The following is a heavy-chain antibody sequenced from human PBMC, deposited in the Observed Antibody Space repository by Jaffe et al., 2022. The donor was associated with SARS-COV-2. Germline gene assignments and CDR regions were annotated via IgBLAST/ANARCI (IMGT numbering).Heavy chain of an antibody. CDR1: GFAFSNYG. CDR3: ATSLAGGIELHPNDY. V-gene: IGHV3-33*01. CDR2: IWYDGTNK. Sequence: QVQLVESGGGVVQPGRSLRLSCAASGFAFSNYGMHWVRQAPGKGLEWVAVIWYDGTNKYYKDSVKGRFTISRDNSKNTLYLQMNSLRAEDTAVYYCATSLAGGIELHPNDYWGQGTLVTVSS. D-gene: IGHD6-19*01. J-gene: IGHJ4*02.